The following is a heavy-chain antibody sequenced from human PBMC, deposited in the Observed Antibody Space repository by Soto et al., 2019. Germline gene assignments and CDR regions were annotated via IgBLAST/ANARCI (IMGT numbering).Heavy chain of an antibody. CDR2: ISASGGST. Sequence: EVQLLESGGGLVQPGGSLRLSCAASGFSFSNYAVTWVRQAPGKGLEWVSAISASGGSTYYADSVKGRFTISRDNPKNPVQLEMNSLRAEDTAVYYCAKRLCSGSNSVGNGMDVWGQGTTVTVSS. D-gene: IGHD1-26*01. J-gene: IGHJ6*02. CDR3: AKRLCSGSNSVGNGMDV. CDR1: GFSFSNYA. V-gene: IGHV3-23*01.